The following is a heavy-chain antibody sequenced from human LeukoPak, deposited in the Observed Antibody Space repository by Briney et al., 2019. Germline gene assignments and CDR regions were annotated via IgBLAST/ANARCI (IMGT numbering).Heavy chain of an antibody. J-gene: IGHJ4*02. CDR2: IDYSGIT. CDR1: GDPSSNSFYY. V-gene: IGHV4-39*07. Sequence: PSETLSLTCTVSGDPSSNSFYYWGWIRQPPGKGLEWIGSIDYSGITYYNPSLKSRATISIDTSKNQFSLKLSSVTAADTAVFYCAREYTLYRSGWFLDYWGQGTEVTVSS. CDR3: AREYTLYRSGWFLDY. D-gene: IGHD6-19*01.